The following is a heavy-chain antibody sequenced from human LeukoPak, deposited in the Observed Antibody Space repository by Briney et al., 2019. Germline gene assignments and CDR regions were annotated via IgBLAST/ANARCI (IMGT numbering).Heavy chain of an antibody. D-gene: IGHD6-19*01. V-gene: IGHV3-9*01. CDR2: ISWNSGSI. J-gene: IGHJ4*02. Sequence: PGGSLRLSCAASGFTFDDYAMHWVRQAPGKGLEWVSGISWNSGSIGYADSVKSRFTNSRDNAKNSLYLQMNSLRAEDTALYYCAKDRGSGWYSFDYWGQGTLVTVSS. CDR1: GFTFDDYA. CDR3: AKDRGSGWYSFDY.